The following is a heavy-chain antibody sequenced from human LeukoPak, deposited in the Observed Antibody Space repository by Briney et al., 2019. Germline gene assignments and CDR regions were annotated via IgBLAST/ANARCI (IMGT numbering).Heavy chain of an antibody. CDR2: ISGSGGST. D-gene: IGHD6-13*01. J-gene: IGHJ4*02. CDR1: GFTFTNYA. Sequence: PGGSLRLSCAASGFTFTNYAMSWVRQAPGKGLEWVSGISGSGGSTYYADSVKGRFTISRDNSKNTLYLQMNSLRAEDTAVYYCAKDFSTGAAGIFDYWGQGTLVTVSS. V-gene: IGHV3-23*01. CDR3: AKDFSTGAAGIFDY.